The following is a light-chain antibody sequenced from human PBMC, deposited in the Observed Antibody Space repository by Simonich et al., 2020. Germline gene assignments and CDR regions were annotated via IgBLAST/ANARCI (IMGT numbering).Light chain of an antibody. CDR2: SNN. CDR1: SSNIGSNT. V-gene: IGLV1-44*01. Sequence: QSVLTQPPSASGTPGQRVTISCSGSSSNIGSNTVNWYQQHPGKAPKPLIYSNNQRPSGVPDRFSGSKSGTSASLAISGLQAEDEADYYCAAWDDSLNGWVFGGGTKLTVL. CDR3: AAWDDSLNGWV. J-gene: IGLJ3*02.